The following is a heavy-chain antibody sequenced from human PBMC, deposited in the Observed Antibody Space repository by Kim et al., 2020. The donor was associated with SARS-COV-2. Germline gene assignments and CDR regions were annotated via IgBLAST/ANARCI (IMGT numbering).Heavy chain of an antibody. J-gene: IGHJ4*02. Sequence: ASVKVSCKASGYTFTSYGISWVRQAPGQGLEWMGWISAYNGNTNYAQKLQGRVTMTTDTSTSTAYMELRSLRSDDTAVYYCARDGRLNGDYVGIDYWGQGTLVTVSS. D-gene: IGHD4-17*01. CDR2: ISAYNGNT. V-gene: IGHV1-18*04. CDR3: ARDGRLNGDYVGIDY. CDR1: GYTFTSYG.